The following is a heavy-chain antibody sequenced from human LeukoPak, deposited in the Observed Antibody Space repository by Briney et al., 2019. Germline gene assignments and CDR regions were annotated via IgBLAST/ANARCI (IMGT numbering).Heavy chain of an antibody. CDR1: GFIFNNYW. CDR2: INHSGST. J-gene: IGHJ4*02. Sequence: GSLRLSCAASGFIFNNYWMNWIRQPPGKGLEWIGEINHSGSTNYNPSLKSRVTISVDTSKNQFSLKLSSVTAADTAVYYCARVQEYSSSWYFDYWGQGTLVTVSS. V-gene: IGHV4-34*01. D-gene: IGHD6-13*01. CDR3: ARVQEYSSSWYFDY.